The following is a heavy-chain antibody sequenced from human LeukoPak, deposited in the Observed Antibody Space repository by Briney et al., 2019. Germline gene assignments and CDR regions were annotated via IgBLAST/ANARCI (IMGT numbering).Heavy chain of an antibody. V-gene: IGHV4-38-2*02. CDR3: TRESGSYLFDY. J-gene: IGHJ4*02. Sequence: SSETLSLTCTVSGYSISSGYDWAWIRQPPGKGLEWIGSIYHSGSTYYNPSLKSRVTISVDTSKNQSSLKLSSVTAADTAVYYWTRESGSYLFDYWGQGTLVTVSS. D-gene: IGHD1-26*01. CDR1: GYSISSGYD. CDR2: IYHSGST.